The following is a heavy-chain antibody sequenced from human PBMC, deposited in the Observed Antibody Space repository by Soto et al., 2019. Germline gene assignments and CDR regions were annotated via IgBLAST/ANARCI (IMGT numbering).Heavy chain of an antibody. V-gene: IGHV1-3*01. Sequence: ASVKVSCKASGYTFTSYAMHWVRQAPGQRLEWMGWINAGNGNTKYSQKFQGRVTITRDTSASTAYMELSSLRSEDTAVYYCARDRRYCSGGSCSYGMDVWGQGTTVTVSS. CDR2: INAGNGNT. CDR1: GYTFTSYA. D-gene: IGHD2-15*01. J-gene: IGHJ6*02. CDR3: ARDRRYCSGGSCSYGMDV.